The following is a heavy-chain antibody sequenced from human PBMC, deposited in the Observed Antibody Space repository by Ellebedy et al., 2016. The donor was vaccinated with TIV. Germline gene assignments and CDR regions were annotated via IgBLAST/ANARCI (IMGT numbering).Heavy chain of an antibody. Sequence: GESLKISXKGSGYSFTSYWIGWVRQMPGKGLEWMGIIYPGDSDTRYSPSFQGQVTISADKSISTAYLQWSSLKASDTAMYYCARLRDIAAAGTGYYGMDVWGQGTTVTVSS. CDR3: ARLRDIAAAGTGYYGMDV. CDR1: GYSFTSYW. V-gene: IGHV5-51*01. D-gene: IGHD6-13*01. CDR2: IYPGDSDT. J-gene: IGHJ6*02.